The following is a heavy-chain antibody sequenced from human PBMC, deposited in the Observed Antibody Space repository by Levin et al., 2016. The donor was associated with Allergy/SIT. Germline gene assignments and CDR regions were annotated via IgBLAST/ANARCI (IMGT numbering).Heavy chain of an antibody. CDR3: ARRITIFGENSSGMDV. CDR2: IFSNDEK. V-gene: IGHV2-26*01. D-gene: IGHD3-3*01. J-gene: IGHJ6*02. Sequence: WIRQPPGKALEWLAHIFSNDEKSYSTSLKSRLTISKDTSKSQVVLTMTNMDPVDTATYYCARRITIFGENSSGMDVWGQGTTVTVSS.